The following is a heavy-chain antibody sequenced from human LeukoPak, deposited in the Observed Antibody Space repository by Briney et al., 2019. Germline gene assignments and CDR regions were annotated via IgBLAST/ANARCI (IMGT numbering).Heavy chain of an antibody. Sequence: AGGSLRLSCAASGFIFSNYAMNWVRQAPGRGLEWVSLNSGSGGSTYYADSVKGRFTISRDNSKNTLYLQMNSLRAEDTAVYYCAKEALSDILTGGGWNNWFDPWGQGTLVTVSS. CDR3: AKEALSDILTGGGWNNWFDP. CDR1: GFIFSNYA. CDR2: NSGSGGST. V-gene: IGHV3-23*01. J-gene: IGHJ5*02. D-gene: IGHD3-9*01.